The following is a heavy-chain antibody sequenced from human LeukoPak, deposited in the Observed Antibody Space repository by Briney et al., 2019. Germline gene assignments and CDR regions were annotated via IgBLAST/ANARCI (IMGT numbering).Heavy chain of an antibody. CDR1: GGSISSYY. Sequence: SETLSLTCTVAGGSISSYYWNWIRQSPEKRLEWIDYIYYTGSTNYNPSLKSGVTISVDTSKNQFSLKLSSVNAADTAVYYCARSRGYYYMDVWGKGTTVTISS. CDR2: IYYTGST. D-gene: IGHD3-16*01. J-gene: IGHJ6*03. V-gene: IGHV4-59*01. CDR3: ARSRGYYYMDV.